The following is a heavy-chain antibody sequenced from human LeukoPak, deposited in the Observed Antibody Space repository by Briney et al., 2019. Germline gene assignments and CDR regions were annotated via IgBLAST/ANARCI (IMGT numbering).Heavy chain of an antibody. V-gene: IGHV5-51*01. Sequence: GESLKISCKGSGYSFTSYWIGWVRQMPGKGLEWMGIIYPGDSDTRYSPSFQGQVTISADKSISPAYLQWSSLKASDTAMYYCARQYYDSSGYPHDPPDYWGQGTLVTVSS. CDR1: GYSFTSYW. D-gene: IGHD3-22*01. CDR2: IYPGDSDT. J-gene: IGHJ4*02. CDR3: ARQYYDSSGYPHDPPDY.